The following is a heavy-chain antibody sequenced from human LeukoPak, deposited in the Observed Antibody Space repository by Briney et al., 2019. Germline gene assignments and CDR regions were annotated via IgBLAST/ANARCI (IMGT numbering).Heavy chain of an antibody. V-gene: IGHV1-18*01. CDR1: GYTFTSYG. CDR2: ISAYNGNT. CDR3: ARVVPHYYDSSGYPTDLDY. D-gene: IGHD3-22*01. J-gene: IGHJ4*02. Sequence: ASVTVSCKASGYTFTSYGISWVRQAPGQGLEWMGWISAYNGNTNYAQKLQGRVTMTTDTSTSTAYMELSSLRSEDTAVYYCARVVPHYYDSSGYPTDLDYWGQGTLVTVSS.